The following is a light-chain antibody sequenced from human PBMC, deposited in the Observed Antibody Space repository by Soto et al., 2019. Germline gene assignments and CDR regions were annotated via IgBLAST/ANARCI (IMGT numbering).Light chain of an antibody. Sequence: QSALTQPRSVSGSPGQSVTISCTGTSSDVGGYNYVSWYQQHPGKAPKVMIYDVSERPSGVPDRFSGSKSGNTASLTISGLHAEDEADYYCCSYAGIPRYVLGIGTKVTVL. V-gene: IGLV2-11*01. CDR3: CSYAGIPRYV. CDR1: SSDVGGYNY. CDR2: DVS. J-gene: IGLJ1*01.